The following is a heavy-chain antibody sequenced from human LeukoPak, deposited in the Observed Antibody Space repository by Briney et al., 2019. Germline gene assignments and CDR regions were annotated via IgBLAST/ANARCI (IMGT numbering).Heavy chain of an antibody. CDR1: GYTFTSYA. Sequence: GASVKVSCKASGYTFTSYAMHWVRQAPGQRLEWMGWINAGNGNTKYSQKFQGRVTITRDTSASTAYMELSSLRSEDTAVYYCARGGVVAAGNKPGFDPWGQGTLVTVSS. J-gene: IGHJ5*02. V-gene: IGHV1-3*01. CDR3: ARGGVVAAGNKPGFDP. CDR2: INAGNGNT. D-gene: IGHD2-15*01.